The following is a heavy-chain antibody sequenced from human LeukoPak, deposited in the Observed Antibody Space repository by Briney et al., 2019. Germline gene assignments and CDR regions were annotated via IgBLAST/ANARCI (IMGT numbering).Heavy chain of an antibody. CDR1: GGTFSSYA. Sequence: ASVKVSCKASGGTFSSYAISWVRQATGQGLEWMGWMNPNSGNTGYAQKFQGRVTMTRNTSISTAYMELSSLRSEDTAVYYCARTPQAIFGVVGYNWFDPWGQGTLVTVSS. V-gene: IGHV1-8*02. CDR2: MNPNSGNT. CDR3: ARTPQAIFGVVGYNWFDP. D-gene: IGHD3-3*01. J-gene: IGHJ5*02.